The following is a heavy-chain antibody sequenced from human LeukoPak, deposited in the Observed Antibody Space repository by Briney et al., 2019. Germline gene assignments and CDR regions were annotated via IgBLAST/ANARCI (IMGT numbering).Heavy chain of an antibody. CDR1: GFTFSSYA. CDR3: ARGSSWAFDI. Sequence: GGSLRLSCAASGFTFSSYAMHWVRQAPGKGLEWVAFIQYDGSTEYYADSVKGRFTISRDKSKKTMHLQMNTLRAEDTAVYYCARGSSWAFDIWGQGTKVTVSS. V-gene: IGHV3-30*02. CDR2: IQYDGSTE. J-gene: IGHJ3*02.